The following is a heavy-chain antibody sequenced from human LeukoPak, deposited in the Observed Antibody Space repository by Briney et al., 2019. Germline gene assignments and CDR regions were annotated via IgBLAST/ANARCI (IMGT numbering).Heavy chain of an antibody. CDR3: ARCSRSSTDCYSAFDI. CDR2: TNWNGGST. Sequence: GGSLRLSCEASGFSFDDYGMSWVRQSTGKGLEWVSASTNWNGGSTGYADSVRGRFTISRDNAKNSLYLQMNSLRAEDTALYYCARCSRSSTDCYSAFDIWGQGTMVTVSS. V-gene: IGHV3-20*04. CDR1: GFSFDDYG. J-gene: IGHJ3*02. D-gene: IGHD2-2*02.